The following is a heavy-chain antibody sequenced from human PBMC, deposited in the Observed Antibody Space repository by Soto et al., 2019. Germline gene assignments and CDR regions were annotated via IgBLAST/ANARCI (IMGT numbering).Heavy chain of an antibody. Sequence: SETLSLTCAVYGGSFSGYYWSWIRQPPGKGLEWIGEINHSGSTNYNPSLKSRVTISVDTSKNQFSLKLSSVTAADTAVYYCARGPVGSSADYYYYYMDVWGKGTTVTVSS. D-gene: IGHD6-13*01. CDR1: GGSFSGYY. V-gene: IGHV4-34*01. J-gene: IGHJ6*03. CDR2: INHSGST. CDR3: ARGPVGSSADYYYYYMDV.